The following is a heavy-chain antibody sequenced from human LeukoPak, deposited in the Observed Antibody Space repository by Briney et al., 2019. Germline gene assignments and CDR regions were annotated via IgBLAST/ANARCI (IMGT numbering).Heavy chain of an antibody. J-gene: IGHJ5*02. CDR1: GYTFTSYD. V-gene: IGHV1-8*01. D-gene: IGHD5-12*01. CDR2: MNPNSGNT. CDR3: ARGRWLRHWFDP. Sequence: ASVKVSCKASGYTFTSYDINWVRQATGKGLEWMGWMNPNSGNTGYAQKFQGRVTMTRNTSISTAYMELSSLRSEDTAVYYCARGRWLRHWFDPRGQGTLVTVSS.